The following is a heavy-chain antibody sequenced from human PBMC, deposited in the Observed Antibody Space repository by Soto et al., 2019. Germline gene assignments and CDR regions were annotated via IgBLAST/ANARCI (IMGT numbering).Heavy chain of an antibody. D-gene: IGHD5-18*01. CDR2: IYWDDDK. CDR3: AHRRAQLWGGMDV. CDR1: GFSLSTSGVG. V-gene: IGHV2-5*02. Sequence: QITFKESGPTLVKPTQTLTLTCTFPGFSLSTSGVGVGWIRQPPGKALECLALIYWDDDKRYSSSLKSRLTISKDTTKNQVVLTMTNMYPVDTAAYYCAHRRAQLWGGMDVWGQGTTVNVAS. J-gene: IGHJ6*02.